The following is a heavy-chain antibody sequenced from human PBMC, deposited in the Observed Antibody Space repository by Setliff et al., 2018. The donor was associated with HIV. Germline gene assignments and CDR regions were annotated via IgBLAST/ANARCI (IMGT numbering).Heavy chain of an antibody. V-gene: IGHV4-34*01. D-gene: IGHD2-8*02. CDR2: ISYSGST. CDR1: GGSLSGQY. J-gene: IGHJ4*02. CDR3: TVYNTGSSKDHY. Sequence: SETLSLTCAVYGGSLSGQYWSWIRQPPGKGLEWVGEISYSGSTNYNPSLKSRVTISVDTSKNQFSLKLNSVTAADTAVYYCTVYNTGSSKDHYWGQGTPVTVSS.